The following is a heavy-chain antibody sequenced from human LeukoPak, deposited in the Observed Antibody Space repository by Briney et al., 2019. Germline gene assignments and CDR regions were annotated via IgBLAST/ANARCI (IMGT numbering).Heavy chain of an antibody. V-gene: IGHV3-30*04. J-gene: IGHJ6*04. CDR2: ISYDGSNK. CDR1: A. D-gene: IGHD3-10*01. CDR3: XXXXXXDYGSGSPMDV. Sequence: AXXXXRQXPGXGLXXXXVISYDGSNKYYXDSVKGRFTISRXXXKKXXYRQMNSLRAEDTAVYYCXXXXXXDYGSGSPMDVWGKGTTVTISS.